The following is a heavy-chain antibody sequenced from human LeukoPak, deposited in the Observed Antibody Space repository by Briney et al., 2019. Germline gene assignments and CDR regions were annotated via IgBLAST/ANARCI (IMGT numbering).Heavy chain of an antibody. J-gene: IGHJ4*02. Sequence: GGSLRLSCAAAGFTFSSYSMNWVRQAPGKGREWVSYISSSSSTIYYADSVKGRFTISRDTAKNSLYLQMNSLRDEDTAVYYCARDIAVTAAGVDYWGQGTLVTVSS. CDR2: ISSSSSTI. CDR3: ARDIAVTAAGVDY. CDR1: GFTFSSYS. V-gene: IGHV3-48*02. D-gene: IGHD2-21*02.